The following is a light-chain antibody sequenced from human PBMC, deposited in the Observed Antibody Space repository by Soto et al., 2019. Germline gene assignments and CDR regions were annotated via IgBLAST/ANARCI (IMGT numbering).Light chain of an antibody. CDR2: AAS. Sequence: DIQMTQSPSFLSASAGDRVTIFCRASQSISNFLHWYQQKPGKAPKLLIYAASKLESGVPSRFGGSGSGTDFTLTISSLQPEDFATYYCQQSYRNPRTFXLGTKVEIK. CDR3: QQSYRNPRT. V-gene: IGKV1-39*01. J-gene: IGKJ1*01. CDR1: QSISNF.